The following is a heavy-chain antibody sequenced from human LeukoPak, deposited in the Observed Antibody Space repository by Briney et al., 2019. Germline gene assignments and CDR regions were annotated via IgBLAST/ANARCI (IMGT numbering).Heavy chain of an antibody. CDR3: AKFSYSSGWLGYFDF. CDR2: ISGGGNSP. CDR1: GFTFSSYA. D-gene: IGHD6-19*01. V-gene: IGHV3-23*01. Sequence: PGGSLRLSCAASGFTFSSYAMSWVRQAPGKGQEWVAAISGGGNSPYYTDSVKGRFIISRDNSKNALYLQMNSLRAEDTAVYYCAKFSYSSGWLGYFDFWGQGSLVTVSS. J-gene: IGHJ4*02.